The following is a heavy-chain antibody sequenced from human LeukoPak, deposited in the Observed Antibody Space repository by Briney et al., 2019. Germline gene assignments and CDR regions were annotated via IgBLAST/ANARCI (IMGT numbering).Heavy chain of an antibody. D-gene: IGHD3-16*01. J-gene: IGHJ6*03. Sequence: SETLSLTCAVYGGSFSGYYWSWIRQPPGKGLEWIGEINHSGSTNYNPSLKSRVTISVDTSKNQFSLKLSSVTAADTAVYYCVGGVTSHYYYYYYMDVWGKGTTVTVSS. CDR2: INHSGST. CDR3: VGGVTSHYYYYYYMDV. V-gene: IGHV4-34*01. CDR1: GGSFSGYY.